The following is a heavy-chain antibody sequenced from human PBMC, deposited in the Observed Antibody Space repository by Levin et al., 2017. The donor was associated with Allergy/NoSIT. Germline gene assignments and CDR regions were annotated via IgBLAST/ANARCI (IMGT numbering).Heavy chain of an antibody. CDR2: ISGSGGST. D-gene: IGHD3-10*01. Sequence: GGSLRLSCAASGFTFSSYAMSWVRQAPGKGLEWVSAISGSGGSTYYADSVKGRFTISRDNSKNTLYLQMNSLRAEDTAVYYCAKRAVLWFGELLQNPIDYWGQGTLVTVSS. CDR1: GFTFSSYA. CDR3: AKRAVLWFGELLQNPIDY. J-gene: IGHJ4*02. V-gene: IGHV3-23*01.